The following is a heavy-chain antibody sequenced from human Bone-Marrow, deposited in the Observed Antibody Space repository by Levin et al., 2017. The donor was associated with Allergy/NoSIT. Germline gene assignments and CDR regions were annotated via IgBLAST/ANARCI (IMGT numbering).Heavy chain of an antibody. CDR2: INHSGST. CDR1: GGSFSGYY. CDR3: ACSRSPTDGMDV. V-gene: IGHV4-34*01. J-gene: IGHJ6*02. D-gene: IGHD6-13*01. Sequence: PSETLSLTCAVYGGSFSGYYWSWIRQPPGKGLEWIGEINHSGSTNYNPSLKSRVTISLDTSKNQFSLKLSSVTAADTAVYYCACSRSPTDGMDVWGQGTTVTVSS.